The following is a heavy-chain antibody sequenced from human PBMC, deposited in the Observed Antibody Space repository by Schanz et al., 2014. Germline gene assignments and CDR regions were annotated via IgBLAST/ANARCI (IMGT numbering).Heavy chain of an antibody. Sequence: HVQLMESGGGVVQPGGSLRLSCAASGFTFSTYGMHWVRQAPGKGLEWVSYIFYDGSEKFYSDSVKGRFTISRDNSKNTLYLEMNSLRVEDTAVYYCAEYRTGTFSIGGDFDYWGQGTLVTVSS. CDR1: GFTFSTYG. V-gene: IGHV3-30*02. D-gene: IGHD2-8*02. CDR2: IFYDGSEK. J-gene: IGHJ4*02. CDR3: AEYRTGTFSIGGDFDY.